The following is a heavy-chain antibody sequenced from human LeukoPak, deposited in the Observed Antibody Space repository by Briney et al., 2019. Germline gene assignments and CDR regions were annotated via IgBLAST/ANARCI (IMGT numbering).Heavy chain of an antibody. D-gene: IGHD6-13*01. J-gene: IGHJ4*02. CDR2: ISYDGSNK. CDR1: GFTFSSYA. Sequence: PGGSLRLSCAASGFTFSSYAMHWVRQAPCKGLEWVAVISYDGSNKYYADSVKGRFTISRDNSKNTLYLQMNSLRAEDTAVYYCARSSFWYFDYWGQGTLVTVSS. V-gene: IGHV3-30*04. CDR3: ARSSFWYFDY.